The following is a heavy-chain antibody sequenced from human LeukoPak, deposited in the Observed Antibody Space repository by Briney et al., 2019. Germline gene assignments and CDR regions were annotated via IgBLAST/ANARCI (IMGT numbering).Heavy chain of an antibody. V-gene: IGHV3-23*01. CDR2: ISGSGGST. CDR3: ARDYDYVWGSYRKYYFDY. CDR1: GFTFSSYA. Sequence: TGGSLRLSCAASGFTFSSYAMSWVRQAPGKGLEWVSAISGSGGSTYYADSVKGRFTISRDNSKNTLYLQMNSLRAEDTAVYYCARDYDYVWGSYRKYYFDYWGQGTLVTVSS. J-gene: IGHJ4*02. D-gene: IGHD3-16*02.